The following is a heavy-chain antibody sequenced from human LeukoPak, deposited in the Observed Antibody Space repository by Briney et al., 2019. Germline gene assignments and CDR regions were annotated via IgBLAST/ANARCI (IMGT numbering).Heavy chain of an antibody. Sequence: SETLSLTCAVYGGSFSGYYWSWIRQPPGKGLEWIGEINHSGSTNYNPPLKSRVTISVDTSKNQFSLKLSSVTAADTAVYYCARDGDNWFDPWGQGTLVTVSS. D-gene: IGHD3-16*01. J-gene: IGHJ5*02. CDR2: INHSGST. CDR3: ARDGDNWFDP. V-gene: IGHV4-34*01. CDR1: GGSFSGYY.